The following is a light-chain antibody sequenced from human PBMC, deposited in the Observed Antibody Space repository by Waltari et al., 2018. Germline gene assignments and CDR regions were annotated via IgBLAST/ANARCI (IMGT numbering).Light chain of an antibody. V-gene: IGKV1-5*03. CDR1: QSISRW. J-gene: IGKJ1*01. Sequence: DIQMTQSPSTLSASVGDRVTITCRASQSISRWFAWYQQKPGKAPNLLIYKASSLESGVPSRFSGSGSGTEFTLTISSLQPDDFATYYCQQYSTSSWAFGQGTQVEIK. CDR2: KAS. CDR3: QQYSTSSWA.